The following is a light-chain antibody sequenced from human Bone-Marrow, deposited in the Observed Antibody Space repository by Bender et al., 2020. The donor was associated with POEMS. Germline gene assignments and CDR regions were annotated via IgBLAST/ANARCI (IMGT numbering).Light chain of an antibody. CDR2: EVS. V-gene: IGLV2-18*02. J-gene: IGLJ3*02. CDR1: SSDIGSYNR. CDR3: QSYDNSLGGWV. Sequence: QSALTPPPSVSGSPGQSVTISCTGTSSDIGSYNRVSWYQQPPGTAPKLMIYEVSNRPSGVPDRFSGSKSGTSASLAITGLQAEDEGDYYCQSYDNSLGGWVFGGGTKLTVL.